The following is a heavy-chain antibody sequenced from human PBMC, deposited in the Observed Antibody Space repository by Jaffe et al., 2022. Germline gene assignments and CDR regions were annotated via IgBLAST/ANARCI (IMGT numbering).Heavy chain of an antibody. V-gene: IGHV3-66*02. CDR1: GFTVSSNY. J-gene: IGHJ4*02. CDR2: IYSGGST. Sequence: EVQLVESGGGLVQPGGSLRLSCAASGFTVSSNYMSWVRQAPGKGLEWVSVIYSGGSTYYADSVKGRFTISRDNSKNTLYLQMNSLRAEDTAVYYCAREGPGYSSSWYLSHYFDYWGQGTLVTVSS. CDR3: AREGPGYSSSWYLSHYFDY. D-gene: IGHD6-13*01.